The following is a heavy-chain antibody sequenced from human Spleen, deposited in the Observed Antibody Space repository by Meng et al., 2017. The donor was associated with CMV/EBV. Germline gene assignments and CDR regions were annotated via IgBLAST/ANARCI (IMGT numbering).Heavy chain of an antibody. D-gene: IGHD2-21*01. CDR2: ISWNRGSI. J-gene: IGHJ6*02. CDR3: AKDIALVTPFFSAVDV. CDR1: GFKFDDYA. Sequence: GGSLRLSCAASGFKFDDYAMHWVRQAPGKGLEWVSGISWNRGSIGYADSVKGRFTISRDNAKNSLYLQMNSLRAEDTALYYCAKDIALVTPFFSAVDVWGQGTTVTVSS. V-gene: IGHV3-9*01.